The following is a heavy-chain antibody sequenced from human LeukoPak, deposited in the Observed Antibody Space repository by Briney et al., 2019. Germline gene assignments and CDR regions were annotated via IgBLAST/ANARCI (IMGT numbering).Heavy chain of an antibody. D-gene: IGHD6-19*01. CDR1: GGSISSSSYY. CDR3: AISSGWYRSFDY. V-gene: IGHV4-39*01. Sequence: SETLSLTCTVSGGSISSSSYYWGWIRQPPGKGLEWIGSIYYSGSTYYNPSLKSRVTISVDTSKNQFSLKLSSVTAADTAVYYCAISSGWYRSFDYWGQGTLVTVSS. J-gene: IGHJ4*02. CDR2: IYYSGST.